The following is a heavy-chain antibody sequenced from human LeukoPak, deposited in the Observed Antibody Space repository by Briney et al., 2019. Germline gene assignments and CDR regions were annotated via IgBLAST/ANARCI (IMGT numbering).Heavy chain of an antibody. CDR1: GFTFSSYW. V-gene: IGHV3-74*01. Sequence: PGGSLRLSCAASGFTFSSYWMHWVRQAPGKGLVWVARLNSDGSSTNYADSVKGRFTISRDNAKNSLYLQMNSLRAEDTAVYYRARDGSIAVKNWFAPWGQGTLVTVSS. D-gene: IGHD6-19*01. CDR2: LNSDGSST. CDR3: ARDGSIAVKNWFAP. J-gene: IGHJ5*02.